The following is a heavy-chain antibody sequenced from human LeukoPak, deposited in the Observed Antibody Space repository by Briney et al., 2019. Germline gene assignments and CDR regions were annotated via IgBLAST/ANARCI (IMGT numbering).Heavy chain of an antibody. CDR2: IYYSGST. D-gene: IGHD3-22*01. Sequence: KSSETLSLTCTVSGGFISSYYWSWIRQPPGKGLEWIGYIYYSGSTNYNPSLKSRVTISVDTSKNQLSLKVTSVTAADTAVYYCACLTTADAFDIWGQGTMVTVSS. V-gene: IGHV4-59*01. CDR1: GGFISSYY. CDR3: ACLTTADAFDI. J-gene: IGHJ3*02.